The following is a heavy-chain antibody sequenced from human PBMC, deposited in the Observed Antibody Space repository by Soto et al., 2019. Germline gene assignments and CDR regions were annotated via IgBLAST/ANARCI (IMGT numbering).Heavy chain of an antibody. CDR3: AKDSDREYFQH. CDR2: ISASDGGA. CDR1: GFTFSSYG. V-gene: IGHV3-23*01. D-gene: IGHD3-10*01. Sequence: GGPLRLSCAASGFTFSSYGMSWVRQAPEKGLEWVSGISASDGGAYYADSVKGRFTISRDNSENTLYLQMNSLRVEDTAVYYCAKDSDREYFQHWGQGTLVTVSS. J-gene: IGHJ1*01.